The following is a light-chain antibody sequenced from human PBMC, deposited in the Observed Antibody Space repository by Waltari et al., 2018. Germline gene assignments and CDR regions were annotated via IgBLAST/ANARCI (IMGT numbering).Light chain of an antibody. CDR1: QNFSNY. CDR2: DAS. CDR3: QQRLNWPVT. J-gene: IGKJ4*01. Sequence: DIELTQSPATLSLSPGERATLSCRASQNFSNYLAWYQQKPGQAPRPLIYDASKTFTGTPARFSGSGSGTDFTLTIGSLEPDDFAVYYCQQRLNWPVTFGGGTKVEIK. V-gene: IGKV3-11*01.